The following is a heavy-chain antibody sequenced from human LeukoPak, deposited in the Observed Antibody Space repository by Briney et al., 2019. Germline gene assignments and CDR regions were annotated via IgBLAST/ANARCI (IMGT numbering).Heavy chain of an antibody. D-gene: IGHD6-19*01. J-gene: IGHJ4*02. CDR1: GFTFSDYY. CDR3: AKVAVVLNYFDC. CDR2: ISSSSTI. V-gene: IGHV3-69-1*01. Sequence: GGSLRLSCAASGFTFSDYYMNWVRQAPGKGLEWVSSISSSSTIYYADSVKGRFTISRDNAKNSLYLQMNSLRAEDTAVYYCAKVAVVLNYFDCWGQGTLVTVSS.